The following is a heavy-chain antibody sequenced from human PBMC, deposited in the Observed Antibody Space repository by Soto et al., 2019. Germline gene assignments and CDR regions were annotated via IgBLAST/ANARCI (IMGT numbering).Heavy chain of an antibody. D-gene: IGHD6-6*01. CDR1: GGSISSGGYY. Sequence: SETLSLTCTVSGGSISSGGYYWSWIRQHPGKGLEWIGYIYYSGSTYYNPSLKSRVTISVDTSKNQFSLKLSSVTAADTAAYYCARDSSSRDYYYYGMDVWGQGTTVTVSS. V-gene: IGHV4-31*03. CDR3: ARDSSSRDYYYYGMDV. CDR2: IYYSGST. J-gene: IGHJ6*02.